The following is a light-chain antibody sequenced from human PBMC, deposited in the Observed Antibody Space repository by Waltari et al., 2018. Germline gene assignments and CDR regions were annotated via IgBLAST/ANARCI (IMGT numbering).Light chain of an antibody. J-gene: IGLJ2*01. V-gene: IGLV3-19*01. CDR2: GKN. CDR1: SLRGYY. Sequence: SSELTQDPAVSVALGQTVRITCQGDSLRGYYASRYQQKPGQAPVLVIYGKNNRPSGIPDRFSGSSSGNTASLTITGAQAEDEADYYCNSRDSSGNHVVFGGWTKLTVL. CDR3: NSRDSSGNHVV.